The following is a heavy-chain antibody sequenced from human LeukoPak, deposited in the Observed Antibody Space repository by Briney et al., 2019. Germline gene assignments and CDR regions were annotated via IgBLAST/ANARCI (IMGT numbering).Heavy chain of an antibody. V-gene: IGHV3-9*01. CDR1: GFTFDDYA. CDR3: AKDIQYYDSSGYYAV. D-gene: IGHD3-22*01. J-gene: IGHJ4*02. CDR2: ISWNSGSI. Sequence: GGSLRLSCAASGFTFDDYAMHWVRQAPGKGLEWVSGISWNSGSIGYADSVKGRFTISRDNAKNSLYLQMNSLRAEDTALYYCAKDIQYYDSSGYYAVWGQGTLVTVSS.